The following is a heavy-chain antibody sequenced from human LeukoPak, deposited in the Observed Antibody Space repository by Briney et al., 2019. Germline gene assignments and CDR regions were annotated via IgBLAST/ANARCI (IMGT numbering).Heavy chain of an antibody. J-gene: IGHJ3*02. Sequence: GGSLRLSCAASGFTFSSYAMHWVRQAPGKGLEYVSAISSSGGSTYYANSVKGRFTISRDNSKNTLYLQMGSLRAEDMAVYYCARDRGGSLWFGEYHAFDIWGQGTMVTVSS. V-gene: IGHV3-64*01. CDR2: ISSSGGST. CDR3: ARDRGGSLWFGEYHAFDI. D-gene: IGHD3-10*01. CDR1: GFTFSSYA.